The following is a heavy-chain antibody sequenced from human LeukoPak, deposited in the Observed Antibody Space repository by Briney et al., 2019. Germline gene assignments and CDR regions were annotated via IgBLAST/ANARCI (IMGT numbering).Heavy chain of an antibody. J-gene: IGHJ6*03. V-gene: IGHV1-2*02. Sequence: ASVTVSCKASGYTFTGYYMHWVRQAPGQGLGGMGWINPNSGGTNYAQKFQGRVTMTRDTSISTAYMELSRLRSDDTAVYYCARDRGRFHDNYYYYYMDVWGKGTTVTVSS. CDR2: INPNSGGT. D-gene: IGHD3-10*01. CDR3: ARDRGRFHDNYYYYYMDV. CDR1: GYTFTGYY.